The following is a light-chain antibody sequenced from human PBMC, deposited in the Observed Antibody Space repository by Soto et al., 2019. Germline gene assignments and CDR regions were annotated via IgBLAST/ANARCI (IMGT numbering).Light chain of an antibody. CDR3: VLYMSSGFWV. CDR1: SGSVYTSNY. V-gene: IGLV8-61*01. CDR2: STN. Sequence: QTVVTQEPSFSVSPGGTATLTCGLSSGSVYTSNYPSWFQQTPGQAPRTLIYSTNTRSSGVPDRFSGSILGSKAALTITGAQADDESDYYCVLYMSSGFWVFGGGTKLTVL. J-gene: IGLJ3*02.